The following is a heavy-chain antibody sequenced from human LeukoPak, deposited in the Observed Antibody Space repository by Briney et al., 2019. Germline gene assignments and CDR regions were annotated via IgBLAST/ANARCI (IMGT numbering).Heavy chain of an antibody. J-gene: IGHJ6*02. CDR2: ISSSSSYI. V-gene: IGHV3-21*01. CDR1: GFTFSSYN. Sequence: PGGSLRLSCAASGFTFSSYNMNWVRQAPGKGLEWVSSISSSSSYIYYADSVKGRFTISRDNAKNSLYLQMNSLRAEDTAVYYCARYCSSTSCYYGMDVWGQGTTVTVFS. D-gene: IGHD2-2*01. CDR3: ARYCSSTSCYYGMDV.